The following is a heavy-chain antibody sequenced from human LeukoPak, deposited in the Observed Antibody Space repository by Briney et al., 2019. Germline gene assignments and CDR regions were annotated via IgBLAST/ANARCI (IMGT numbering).Heavy chain of an antibody. V-gene: IGHV4-4*07. Sequence: GSLRLSCEASGFPLRSYWMSWIRQPAGKGLEWIGRIYTSGSTNYNPSLKSRVTMSVDTSKNQFSLKLSSVTAADTAVYYCARRPWVGQYDAFDIWGQGTMVTVSS. D-gene: IGHD1-26*01. CDR1: GFPLRSYW. J-gene: IGHJ3*02. CDR3: ARRPWVGQYDAFDI. CDR2: IYTSGST.